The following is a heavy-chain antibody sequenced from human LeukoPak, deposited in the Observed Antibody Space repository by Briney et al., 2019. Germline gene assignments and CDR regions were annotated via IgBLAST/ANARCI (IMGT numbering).Heavy chain of an antibody. CDR3: ARETMVRGVIPDWFDP. J-gene: IGHJ5*02. Sequence: GGSLRLSCAASGFTFSSYGMHWVRQAPGKGLEWVAVIWYDGSNKYYADSVKGRFTISRDNSKNTLYLQMNSLRAEDTAVYYCARETMVRGVIPDWFDPWGQGTLVTVSS. D-gene: IGHD3-10*01. CDR1: GFTFSSYG. CDR2: IWYDGSNK. V-gene: IGHV3-33*01.